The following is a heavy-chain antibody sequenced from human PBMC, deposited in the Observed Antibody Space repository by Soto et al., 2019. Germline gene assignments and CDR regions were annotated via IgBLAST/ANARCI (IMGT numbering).Heavy chain of an antibody. CDR3: ARLCLGNSSSWYDY. V-gene: IGHV3-64*01. CDR2: ISSNGGST. Sequence: PGGSLRLSCAASGFTFSSYAMHWVRQAPGKGLEYVSAISSNGGSTYYANSVKGRFTISRDNSKNTLYLQMGSLRAEDMAVYYCARLCLGNSSSWYDYWGQGTLVTVSS. CDR1: GFTFSSYA. J-gene: IGHJ4*02. D-gene: IGHD6-13*01.